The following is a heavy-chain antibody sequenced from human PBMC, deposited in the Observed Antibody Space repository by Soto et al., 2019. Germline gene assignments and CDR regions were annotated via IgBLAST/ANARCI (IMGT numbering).Heavy chain of an antibody. CDR2: ISAYNGNT. Sequence: ASVKVSCKASGYTFTSYGISWVRQAPGEGLEWMGWISAYNGNTNYAQKLQGRVTMTTDTFTSTAYMELRSLRSDDTAVYYCARDYYYDSSGPRDAFDIWGQGTMVTVSS. D-gene: IGHD3-22*01. V-gene: IGHV1-18*01. CDR3: ARDYYYDSSGPRDAFDI. CDR1: GYTFTSYG. J-gene: IGHJ3*02.